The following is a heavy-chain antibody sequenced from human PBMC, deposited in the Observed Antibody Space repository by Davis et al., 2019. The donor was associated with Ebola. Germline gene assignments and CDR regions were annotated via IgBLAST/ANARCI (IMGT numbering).Heavy chain of an antibody. J-gene: IGHJ3*02. CDR3: ARERSVAVAGTGYAFDI. D-gene: IGHD6-19*01. Sequence: GGSLRLSCEASGFTFSNYAMSWVRQAPGKGLEWVSGINWNGGSTGYADSVKGRFTISRDNAKNSLYLQMNSLRAEDTALYHCARERSVAVAGTGYAFDIWGQGTMVTVSS. CDR1: GFTFSNYA. V-gene: IGHV3-20*01. CDR2: INWNGGST.